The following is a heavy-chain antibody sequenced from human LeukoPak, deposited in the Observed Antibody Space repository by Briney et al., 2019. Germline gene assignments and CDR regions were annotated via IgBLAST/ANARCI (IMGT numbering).Heavy chain of an antibody. CDR3: ARDRLLWFGELDY. CDR1: GGSISSYY. Sequence: SETLSLTCTVSGGSISSYYWSWIRQTPGKGLEWIGYIYYSGSTNYNPSLKSRVTISVDTSKNQFSLKLSSVTAADTAVYYCARDRLLWFGELDYWGQGTLVIVSS. CDR2: IYYSGST. V-gene: IGHV4-59*12. D-gene: IGHD3-10*01. J-gene: IGHJ4*02.